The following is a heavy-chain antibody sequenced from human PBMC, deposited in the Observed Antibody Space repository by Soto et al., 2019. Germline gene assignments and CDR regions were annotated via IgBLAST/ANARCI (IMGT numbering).Heavy chain of an antibody. CDR1: GFKFSNYA. CDR2: ISSTGGGT. CDR3: AKDRRAGGNSAFYFDF. J-gene: IGHJ4*02. V-gene: IGHV3-23*01. D-gene: IGHD3-16*01. Sequence: PGGSLRLSCAASGFKFSNYAMSWVRQAPGNGLEWVSLISSTGGGTYYADSVKGRFTISRDNSHNSLYLQVHSLTAEDTAGYFCAKDRRAGGNSAFYFDFWGQGAQVTVSS.